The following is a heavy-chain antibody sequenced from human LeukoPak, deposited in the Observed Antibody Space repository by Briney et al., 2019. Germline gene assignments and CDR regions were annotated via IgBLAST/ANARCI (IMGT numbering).Heavy chain of an antibody. CDR2: IYTSGST. D-gene: IGHD4-17*01. CDR1: GGSISSGSYY. Sequence: SETLSLTCTVSGGSISSGSYYWSWIRQPAGKGLEWIGRIYTSGSTNYNPSLKSRVTISVDTSKNQFSLKLSSVTAADTAVYYCARGITTVTTNTIANWFDLWGQGTLVTVSS. V-gene: IGHV4-61*02. CDR3: ARGITTVTTNTIANWFDL. J-gene: IGHJ5*02.